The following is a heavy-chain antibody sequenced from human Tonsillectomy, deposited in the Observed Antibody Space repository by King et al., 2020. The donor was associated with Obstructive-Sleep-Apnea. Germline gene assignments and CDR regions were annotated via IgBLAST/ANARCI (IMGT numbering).Heavy chain of an antibody. CDR2: INPNRFGT. CDR1: GYTFTNYY. V-gene: IGHV1-2*02. Sequence: QLVQSGAEVKKPGASVKVSFKASGYTFTNYYMHWVRQAPGQGLEWMGWINPNRFGTNYAQKFQGRVTMTRDKSNDTAYMELNRLTSDDTAVYYCATGWFPDYWGQGTLVTVSS. J-gene: IGHJ4*02. CDR3: ATGWFPDY. D-gene: IGHD6-19*01.